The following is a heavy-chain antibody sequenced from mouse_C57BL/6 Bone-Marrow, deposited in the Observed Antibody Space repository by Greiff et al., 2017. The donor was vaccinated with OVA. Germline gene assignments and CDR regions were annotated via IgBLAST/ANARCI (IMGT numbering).Heavy chain of an antibody. CDR3: ARSSHGYYPYWYFDV. CDR2: INPNNGGT. J-gene: IGHJ1*03. D-gene: IGHD2-3*01. V-gene: IGHV1-18*01. Sequence: EVQLQQSGPELVKPGASVKIPCKASGYTFTDYNMDWVKQSHGKSLEWIGDINPNNGGTIYNQKFKGKATLTVDKSSSTAYMELRSLTSEDTAVYYCARSSHGYYPYWYFDVWGTGTTVTVSS. CDR1: GYTFTDYN.